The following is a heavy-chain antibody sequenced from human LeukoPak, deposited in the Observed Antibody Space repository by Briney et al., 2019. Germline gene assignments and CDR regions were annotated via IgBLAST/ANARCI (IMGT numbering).Heavy chain of an antibody. J-gene: IGHJ4*02. Sequence: PGGSLRLSCAASGFIFSTYWMMWARQAPGKGLEWVSGISGSGVSTYYADSVKGRFTISRDNSKNTLYLQMNSLRVEDTAVYYCARGSTSFDYWGQGTLVTVSS. D-gene: IGHD2-2*01. CDR3: ARGSTSFDY. CDR2: ISGSGVST. CDR1: GFIFSTYW. V-gene: IGHV3-23*01.